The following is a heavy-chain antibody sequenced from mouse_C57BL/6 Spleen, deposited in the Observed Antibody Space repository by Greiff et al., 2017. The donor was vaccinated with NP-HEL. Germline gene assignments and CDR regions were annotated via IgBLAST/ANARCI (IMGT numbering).Heavy chain of an antibody. D-gene: IGHD1-1*01. Sequence: VQLQQPGAELVRPGSSVKLSCKASGYTFTSYWMDWVKQRPGLGLEWIGNIYPSDSETHYNQKFKDKATLTVDKSSSTAYMQLSSLTSEDSAVYYCARRGYSGSWYFDVWGTGTTVTVSS. V-gene: IGHV1-61*01. CDR3: ARRGYSGSWYFDV. CDR2: IYPSDSET. CDR1: GYTFTSYW. J-gene: IGHJ1*03.